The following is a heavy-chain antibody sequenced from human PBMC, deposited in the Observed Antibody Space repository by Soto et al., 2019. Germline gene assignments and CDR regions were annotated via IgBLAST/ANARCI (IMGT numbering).Heavy chain of an antibody. CDR1: GFTFRNFA. CDR2: ISSNGGST. J-gene: IGHJ4*02. V-gene: IGHV3-64D*06. Sequence: GGSLRLSCSASGFTFRNFAIHWVRQAPGKGLEYVSAISSNGGSTYYADSVKARFIISRDNSKNTLYLQMSSLRAEATAVYYCVKVAVALYFDYWGQGTLVTVSS. CDR3: VKVAVALYFDY. D-gene: IGHD6-19*01.